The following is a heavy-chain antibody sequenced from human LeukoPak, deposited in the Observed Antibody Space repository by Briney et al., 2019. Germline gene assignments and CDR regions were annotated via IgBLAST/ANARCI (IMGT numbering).Heavy chain of an antibody. D-gene: IGHD3-3*01. Sequence: PGGSLRLSCAASGFTFSNYGMTWVRQAPGKGLEWVSTISGSGAGTYYADSVKGRFTISRDNSKNTLYLQMNSLRAEDTAVYYCAKGGSVAQSGDYDFWSGYGDAFDIWGQGTMVTVSS. J-gene: IGHJ3*02. CDR2: ISGSGAGT. CDR1: GFTFSNYG. V-gene: IGHV3-23*01. CDR3: AKGGSVAQSGDYDFWSGYGDAFDI.